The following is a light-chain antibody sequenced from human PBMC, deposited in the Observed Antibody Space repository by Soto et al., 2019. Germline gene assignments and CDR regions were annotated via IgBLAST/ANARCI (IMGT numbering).Light chain of an antibody. Sequence: QSALTQPASVSGSPGQSITISCTGTSSDVGGYNYVSWYQQHPGIAPKLMIYDVSNRPSGVSNRFSGSKSGNXASLTISGLQAEDEADYYCSSYTSSSTLVVFGGGTKLTVL. CDR1: SSDVGGYNY. J-gene: IGLJ2*01. CDR2: DVS. V-gene: IGLV2-14*01. CDR3: SSYTSSSTLVV.